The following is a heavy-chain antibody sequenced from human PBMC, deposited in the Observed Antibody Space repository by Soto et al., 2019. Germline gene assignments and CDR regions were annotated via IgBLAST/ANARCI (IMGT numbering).Heavy chain of an antibody. Sequence: QVQLQESGPGLVEPSETLSLTCTVSGGSISDYYWNWIRQPPGKGLEWIGYVFYSGTTNCNPSLDSPVTISVDTSMNQFSHKLNSVTAADNDVDNCARGAVHLDFWGQGILVTISS. CDR3: ARGAVHLDF. J-gene: IGHJ4*02. V-gene: IGHV4-59*08. CDR2: VFYSGTT. D-gene: IGHD6-19*01. CDR1: GGSISDYY.